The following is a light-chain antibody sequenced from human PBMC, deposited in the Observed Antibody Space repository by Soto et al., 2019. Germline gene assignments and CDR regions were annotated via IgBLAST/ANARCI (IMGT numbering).Light chain of an antibody. J-gene: IGLJ1*01. V-gene: IGLV2-14*01. Sequence: QSVLTRPASVSGSPGQSITISCTGTSTDVGGYNYVSWYQHRPGEAPKLMIFEVTKRPSGVSNRFSGSKSGNTASLTISGLQAEDEADYFCNSYTTSSTYVFGSGTKVTVL. CDR1: STDVGGYNY. CDR2: EVT. CDR3: NSYTTSSTYV.